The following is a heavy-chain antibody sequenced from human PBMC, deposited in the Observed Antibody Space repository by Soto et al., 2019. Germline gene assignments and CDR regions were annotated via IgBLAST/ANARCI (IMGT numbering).Heavy chain of an antibody. CDR2: IYYSGST. D-gene: IGHD6-6*01. CDR1: GGSISSSSYY. V-gene: IGHV4-39*01. Sequence: SETLSLTCTVSGGSISSSSYYWFCIRQPPGKGLEWIGSIYYSGSTYYNPSLKSRVTISVDTSKNQFSLKLSSVTAADTAVYYCARLSIAALSFDYWGQGTLVTVSS. J-gene: IGHJ4*02. CDR3: ARLSIAALSFDY.